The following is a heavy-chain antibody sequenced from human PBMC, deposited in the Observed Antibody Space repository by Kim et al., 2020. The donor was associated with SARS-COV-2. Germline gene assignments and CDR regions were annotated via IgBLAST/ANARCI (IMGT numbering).Heavy chain of an antibody. Sequence: ASVKVSCKASGYTFTSYGISWVRQAPGQGLEWMGWISAYNGNTNYAQKLQGRVTMTTDTSTSTAYMELRSLRSDDTAVYYCARGQYYDSSGYYREYFQHWGQGTLVTVSS. D-gene: IGHD3-22*01. CDR1: GYTFTSYG. V-gene: IGHV1-18*01. CDR3: ARGQYYDSSGYYREYFQH. CDR2: ISAYNGNT. J-gene: IGHJ1*01.